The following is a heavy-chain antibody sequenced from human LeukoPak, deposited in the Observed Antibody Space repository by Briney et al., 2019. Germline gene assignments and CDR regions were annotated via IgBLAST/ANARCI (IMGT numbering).Heavy chain of an antibody. V-gene: IGHV3-30-3*01. CDR2: ISYDGSNK. Sequence: GGSLRLSCAASGFTFSSYAMHWVRQAPGKGLEWVAVISYDGSNKYYADSVKGRFTISRDNSKNTLYLQMNSLRAEDTAVYYCARDHSRTESDYWGQGTLVTVSS. CDR1: GFTFSSYA. CDR3: ARDHSRTESDY. J-gene: IGHJ4*02. D-gene: IGHD2-2*01.